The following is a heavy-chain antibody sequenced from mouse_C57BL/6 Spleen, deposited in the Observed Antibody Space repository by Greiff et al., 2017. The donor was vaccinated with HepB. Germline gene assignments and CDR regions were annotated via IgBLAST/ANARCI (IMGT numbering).Heavy chain of an antibody. Sequence: QVQLQQPGAELVRPGTSVKLSCKASGYTFTSYWMHWVKQRPGQGLEWIGVIDPSDSYTNYNQKFKGKATLTVDTSSSTAYMQLSSLTSEDSAVYYCARRRDWYFDVWGTGTTVTVSS. V-gene: IGHV1-59*01. CDR1: GYTFTSYW. CDR3: ARRRDWYFDV. J-gene: IGHJ1*03. CDR2: IDPSDSYT.